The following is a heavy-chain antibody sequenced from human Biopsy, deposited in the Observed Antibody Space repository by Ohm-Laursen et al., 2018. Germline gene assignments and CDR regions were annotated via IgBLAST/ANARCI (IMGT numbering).Heavy chain of an antibody. J-gene: IGHJ4*02. V-gene: IGHV4-59*01. D-gene: IGHD2-2*01. CDR2: ISYTGGI. Sequence: GTLSLTCSVSGGSISGYHWSWIRKSPGRGLEWLAYISYTGGITSNPSLNGRATMSLDTSKNQFSLRLIYVTAADTAVYYCARMPHFDYWGQGILVTVSS. CDR1: GGSISGYH. CDR3: ARMPHFDY.